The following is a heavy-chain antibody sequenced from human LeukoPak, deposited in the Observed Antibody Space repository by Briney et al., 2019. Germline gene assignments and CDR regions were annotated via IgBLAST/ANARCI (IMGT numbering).Heavy chain of an antibody. Sequence: ASVKVSCKASGYTFTGYYMHWVRQAPGQGLEWMGIINPSGGSTSYAQKFQGRVTMTRDTSTSTVYMELSSLRSEDTAVYYCARGHSSGWYEVTDFDYWGQGTLVTVSS. D-gene: IGHD6-19*01. CDR2: INPSGGST. V-gene: IGHV1-46*01. J-gene: IGHJ4*02. CDR1: GYTFTGYY. CDR3: ARGHSSGWYEVTDFDY.